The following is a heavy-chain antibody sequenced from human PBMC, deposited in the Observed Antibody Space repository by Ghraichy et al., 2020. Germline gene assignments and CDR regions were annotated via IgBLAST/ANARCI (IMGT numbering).Heavy chain of an antibody. D-gene: IGHD1-26*01. Sequence: SETLSLTCTVSGGSIRGYYWNWIRQSPGKGLEWIGYVYDTGSTNYSPSLKSRVTISIDTSKKQFSLKLSSVTAADTAVYYCARGAGSLVDYWGQGTLVAVSS. V-gene: IGHV4-59*01. CDR1: GGSIRGYY. CDR3: ARGAGSLVDY. J-gene: IGHJ4*02. CDR2: VYDTGST.